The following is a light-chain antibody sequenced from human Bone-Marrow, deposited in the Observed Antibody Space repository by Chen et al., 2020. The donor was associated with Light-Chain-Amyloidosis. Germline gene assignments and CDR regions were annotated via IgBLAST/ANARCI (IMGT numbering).Light chain of an antibody. V-gene: IGKV3-20*01. CDR1: QSVGSSY. Sequence: EIVLTQSPGTLSLSPGERATLSYRASQSVGSSYLAWYQQKPGQAPRLLIYGASSRATGIPDRFSGSGSGTDFTLTIRRLEPEDFAVYYCQQYGSSPQTFGQGTKVEIK. CDR3: QQYGSSPQT. CDR2: GAS. J-gene: IGKJ1*01.